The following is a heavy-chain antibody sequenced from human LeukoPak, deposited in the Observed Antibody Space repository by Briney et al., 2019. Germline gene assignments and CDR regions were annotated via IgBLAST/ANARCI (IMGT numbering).Heavy chain of an antibody. V-gene: IGHV4-34*01. Sequence: PSETLSLTCGVYGGSFSGHYWGWIRQRPGKGLEWIGEINHSGSTKSTPSLKSRATISVETSKNQFSLKLSSVTAADTALYYCARGKPETVFDNWSQGTLVTVSS. CDR3: ARGKPETVFDN. D-gene: IGHD2-21*02. CDR2: INHSGST. J-gene: IGHJ4*02. CDR1: GGSFSGHY.